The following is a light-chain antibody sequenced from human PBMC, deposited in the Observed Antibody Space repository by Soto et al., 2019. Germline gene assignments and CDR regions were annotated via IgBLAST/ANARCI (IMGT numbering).Light chain of an antibody. CDR3: AAWDDSLSVV. V-gene: IGLV1-47*01. J-gene: IGLJ2*01. CDR1: SSNIGSNY. Sequence: QSVLTQPPSASGTPGQRVTISCSGSSSNIGSNYVYWYQQLPGTAPKLLIYRNNQRPSGVPDRFSGSKSGTSASLAISGLRYADEADYYCAAWDDSLSVVFGGGTKLTVL. CDR2: RNN.